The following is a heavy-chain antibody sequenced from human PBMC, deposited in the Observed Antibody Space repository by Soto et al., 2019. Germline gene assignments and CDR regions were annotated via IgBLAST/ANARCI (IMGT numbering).Heavy chain of an antibody. CDR3: ARPHDIVVVVAATNPLDV. CDR2: IIPIFGTA. D-gene: IGHD2-15*01. Sequence: SVQVSCKASGGTFSSYAISWVRQAPGQGLEWMGGIIPIFGTANYAQKFQGRVTITADESTSTAYMELSSLRSEDTAVYYCARPHDIVVVVAATNPLDVWGQGTTVTVSS. J-gene: IGHJ6*02. V-gene: IGHV1-69*13. CDR1: GGTFSSYA.